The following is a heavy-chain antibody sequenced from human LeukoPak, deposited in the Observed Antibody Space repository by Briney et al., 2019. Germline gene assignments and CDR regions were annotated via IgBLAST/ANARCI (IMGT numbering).Heavy chain of an antibody. V-gene: IGHV4-34*01. CDR3: ARGHPLWFRRLSRWFDP. J-gene: IGHJ5*02. D-gene: IGHD3-10*01. CDR1: GGSFSGYY. Sequence: PSETLSLTCAVYGGSFSGYYWSWIRQPPGKGLEWIGEINHSGSTNYNPSLKSRVTISVDTPKNQFSLKLSSVTAADTAVYYCARGHPLWFRRLSRWFDPWGQGTLVTVSS. CDR2: INHSGST.